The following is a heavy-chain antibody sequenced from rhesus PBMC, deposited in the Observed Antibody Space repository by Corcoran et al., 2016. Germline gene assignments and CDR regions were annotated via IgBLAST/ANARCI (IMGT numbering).Heavy chain of an antibody. D-gene: IGHD1-20*01. J-gene: IGHJ4*01. CDR1: GASISSYW. Sequence: QVQLQESGPGLVKPSATLSPTCAVSGASISSYWWSWIRQPPGKGLEWIGEINGNSGNTYYNPPLKSRVTISQDASKNQFSLKLRSVTAADTAVYYCARRDNVYYFDYWGQGVLVTVSS. CDR3: ARRDNVYYFDY. V-gene: IGHV4-80*01. CDR2: INGNSGNT.